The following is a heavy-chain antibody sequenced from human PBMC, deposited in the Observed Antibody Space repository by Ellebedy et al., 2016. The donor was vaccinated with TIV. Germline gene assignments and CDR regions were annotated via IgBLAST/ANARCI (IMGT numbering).Heavy chain of an antibody. D-gene: IGHD3-10*01. CDR3: TEFMWFGDLLTDN. Sequence: GESLKISXAASGFTFSTYALSWVRQAPGKGLEWVSSISATGDTGYYADSVKGRFTISRDNSMSTVYLQMNALGAEDTAVYYCTEFMWFGDLLTDNWGQGTLVTVSS. J-gene: IGHJ4*02. V-gene: IGHV3-23*01. CDR2: ISATGDTG. CDR1: GFTFSTYA.